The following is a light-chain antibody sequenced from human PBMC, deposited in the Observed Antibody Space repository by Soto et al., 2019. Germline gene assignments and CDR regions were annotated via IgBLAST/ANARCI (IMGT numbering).Light chain of an antibody. CDR3: QQSNNYFT. Sequence: IQLTQSPSSLSASVGDRVTITCRASQGLNTNLAWYQQKPGKAPNLLIYGASTLQKGVPSRFSGNGSGTVFTLTISSLQPEDLATYYCQQSNNYFTFGPGTKVDIK. J-gene: IGKJ3*01. CDR1: QGLNTN. CDR2: GAS. V-gene: IGKV1-9*01.